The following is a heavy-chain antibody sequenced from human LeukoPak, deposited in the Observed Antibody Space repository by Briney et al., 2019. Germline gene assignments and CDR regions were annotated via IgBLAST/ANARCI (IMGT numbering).Heavy chain of an antibody. J-gene: IGHJ4*02. CDR1: GFTFSNYD. CDR3: AKDVFRSNGIGY. V-gene: IGHV3-30*02. CDR2: IRYDGSNK. Sequence: PGGSLRLSCAASGFTFSNYDMHWVRQAPGKGLEWVTFIRYDGSNKYYADSVKGRFTISRDNSKDTVYLQMNSLRIEDTAMYYCAKDVFRSNGIGYWGQGTLVTVSS. D-gene: IGHD4-11*01.